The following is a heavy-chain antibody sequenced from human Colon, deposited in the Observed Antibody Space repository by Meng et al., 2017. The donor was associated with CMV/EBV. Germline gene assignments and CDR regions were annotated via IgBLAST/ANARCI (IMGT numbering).Heavy chain of an antibody. Sequence: ASVKVSCKTSGYPFTIHYIHWVRQAPGRGLEWMGWMNPNSGDTNYAQRFQDRVEMTRDTTVNTAYLDLTSLRSADTAVYYCARNYCSSVNCNVGDGLNMWGQGTRVTVSS. V-gene: IGHV1-2*02. CDR1: GYPFTIHY. CDR3: ARNYCSSVNCNVGDGLNM. CDR2: MNPNSGDT. D-gene: IGHD2-2*01. J-gene: IGHJ3*02.